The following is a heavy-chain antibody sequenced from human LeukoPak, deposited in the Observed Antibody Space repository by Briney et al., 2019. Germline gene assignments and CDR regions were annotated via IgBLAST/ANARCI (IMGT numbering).Heavy chain of an antibody. CDR1: GGSISSSSYY. J-gene: IGHJ4*02. CDR2: VYYTGAS. Sequence: SETLSLTCTVSGGSISSSSYYWGWIRQPPGKGLEWIGSVYYTGASYYNPSLKSRVTISIDTSKDHFSLNLTSVTAADTAVYYCARGAPPQNWGQGALVTVSS. CDR3: ARGAPPQN. V-gene: IGHV4-39*07.